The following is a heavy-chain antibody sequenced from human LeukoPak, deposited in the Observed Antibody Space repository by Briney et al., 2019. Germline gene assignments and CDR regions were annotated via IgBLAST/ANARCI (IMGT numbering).Heavy chain of an antibody. V-gene: IGHV4-39*02. CDR2: IYYGGTT. Sequence: SETLSLTCTVSGGSISTSSYYWGWIRQPPGKGLEWIGSIYYGGTTYYDPSLKSRVSISVDTSKSQFSLKLSSVTAADTAVYYCARGRRGYSLRTFDYWGQGTLVTVSS. J-gene: IGHJ4*02. CDR3: ARGRRGYSLRTFDY. CDR1: GGSISTSSYY. D-gene: IGHD5-18*01.